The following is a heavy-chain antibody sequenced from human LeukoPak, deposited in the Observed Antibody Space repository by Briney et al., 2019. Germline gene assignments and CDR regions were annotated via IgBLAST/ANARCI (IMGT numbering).Heavy chain of an antibody. J-gene: IGHJ4*02. D-gene: IGHD3-3*01. CDR1: GYTFSDLS. CDR2: YDPAEGKN. V-gene: IGHV1-24*01. Sequence: ASVKVSCKVSGYTFSDLSVHWVRQAPGKGLEWMGGYDPAEGKNIDAQKFQGRVTLTVDTSTETVYMELSSLTSDDTAVYYCVTRALRFLEWSEFDYWGQGTLVTVSS. CDR3: VTRALRFLEWSEFDY.